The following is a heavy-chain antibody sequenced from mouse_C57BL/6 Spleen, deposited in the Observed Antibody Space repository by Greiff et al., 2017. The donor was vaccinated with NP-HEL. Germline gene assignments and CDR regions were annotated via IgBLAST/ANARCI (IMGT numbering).Heavy chain of an antibody. J-gene: IGHJ3*01. Sequence: VKLMESGPGLVAPSQSLSITCTVSGFSLTSYAISWVRQPPGKGLEWLGVIWTGGGTNYYSALKSRLSISKDNSKSQVFLKRNSLQTDDTDRYYCARDYGSSYVFAYWGQGILVTVSA. V-gene: IGHV2-9-1*01. CDR2: IWTGGGT. D-gene: IGHD1-1*01. CDR1: GFSLTSYA. CDR3: ARDYGSSYVFAY.